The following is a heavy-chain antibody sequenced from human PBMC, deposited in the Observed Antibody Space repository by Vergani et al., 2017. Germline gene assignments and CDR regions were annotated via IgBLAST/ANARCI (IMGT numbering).Heavy chain of an antibody. D-gene: IGHD6-19*01. CDR1: GYTLTELS. V-gene: IGHV1-24*01. CDR3: ARGGSSGWYVFDY. Sequence: QVQLVQSGAEVKKPGASVKVSCKVSGYTLTELSMHWVRQAPGKGLEWMGGFDPEDGETIYAQKFQGRVTITRDTSASTAYMELSSLRSEDTAVYYCARGGSSGWYVFDYWGQGTLVTVSS. J-gene: IGHJ4*02. CDR2: FDPEDGET.